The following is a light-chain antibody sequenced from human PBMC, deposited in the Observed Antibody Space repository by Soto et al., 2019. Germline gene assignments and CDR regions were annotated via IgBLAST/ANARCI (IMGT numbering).Light chain of an antibody. Sequence: DIHVTQSPSTLPSSVGDRVLITXRASHSIIIWLSWYQQKPGKXTKILXXKEXSLESGVPSRFSGSGSGREFTLTISSLKPDDFAVYYCRQYGSSPTSTVGQGTRLEIK. CDR1: HSIIIW. V-gene: IGKV1-5*03. J-gene: IGKJ5*01. CDR2: KEX. CDR3: RQYGSSPTST.